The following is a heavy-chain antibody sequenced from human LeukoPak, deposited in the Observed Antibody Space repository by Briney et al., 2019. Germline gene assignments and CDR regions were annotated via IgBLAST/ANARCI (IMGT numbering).Heavy chain of an antibody. CDR2: INHSGST. Sequence: SETLSLTCAVYGGSFSGYYWSWIRQPPGKGLEWIGEINHSGSTNYIPSLKSRVTISVDTSKNQFSLKLSSVTAADTAVYYCARVRVVVVAANRTYGMDVWGQGTTVTVSS. CDR3: ARVRVVVVAANRTYGMDV. D-gene: IGHD2-15*01. V-gene: IGHV4-34*01. CDR1: GGSFSGYY. J-gene: IGHJ6*02.